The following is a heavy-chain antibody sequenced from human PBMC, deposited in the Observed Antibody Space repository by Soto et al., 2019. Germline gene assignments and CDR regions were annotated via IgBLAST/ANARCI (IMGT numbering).Heavy chain of an antibody. CDR2: IYWDDDK. CDR1: GFSLSTSRVG. Sequence: QITLKESGPTLVEPTQTLTLTCTFSGFSLSTSRVGVAWIRQPPGKALEWLAIIYWDDDKRYSPSLKSRLAITKDTSRNQVVLTMTSLDPVDTATYYCAHFLITWGGVVALDAFDIWGQGTMVTVSS. D-gene: IGHD3-16*02. CDR3: AHFLITWGGVVALDAFDI. V-gene: IGHV2-5*02. J-gene: IGHJ3*02.